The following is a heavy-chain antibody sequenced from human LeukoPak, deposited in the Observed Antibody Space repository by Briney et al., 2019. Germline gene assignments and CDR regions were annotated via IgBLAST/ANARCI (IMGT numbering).Heavy chain of an antibody. CDR3: VRDLT. Sequence: GGSLRLSCTASGFTSGFTFGDYAMTWVRQAPGKGPEWVSVIYSDGNTYYADSVKGRFTISRDNSKNTLYLQMNSLRAEDTAVYYCVRDLTWGQGTLVTVSS. CDR1: GFTSGFTF. V-gene: IGHV3-53*01. CDR2: IYSDGNT. J-gene: IGHJ5*02.